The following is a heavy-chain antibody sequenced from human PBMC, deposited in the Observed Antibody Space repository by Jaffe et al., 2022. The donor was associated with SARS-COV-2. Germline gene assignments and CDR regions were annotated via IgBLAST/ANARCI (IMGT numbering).Heavy chain of an antibody. CDR1: GFTFSGSA. V-gene: IGHV3-73*01. J-gene: IGHJ6*02. Sequence: EVQLVESGGGLVQPGGSLKLSCAASGFTFSGSAMHWVRQASGKGLEWVGRIRSKANSYATAYAASVKGRFTISRDDSKNTAYLQMNSLKTEDTAVYYCTSNYERHSYYYGMDVWGQGTTVTVSS. CDR3: TSNYERHSYYYGMDV. CDR2: IRSKANSYAT. D-gene: IGHD4-4*01.